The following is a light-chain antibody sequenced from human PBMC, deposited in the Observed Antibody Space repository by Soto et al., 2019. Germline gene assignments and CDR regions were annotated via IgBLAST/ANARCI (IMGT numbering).Light chain of an antibody. CDR3: QQYYSIPFT. V-gene: IGKV4-1*01. J-gene: IGKJ3*01. CDR2: WAS. CDR1: QSVLYSSNNKNY. Sequence: DIVMAQSPDSLAVSLGERATINCKSSQSVLYSSNNKNYLAWYQKKPGQPPKLLIYWASTRESGVPDRFSGSESGTDFTLTISSLQAEDVALYYCQQYYSIPFTFGPGTKVETK.